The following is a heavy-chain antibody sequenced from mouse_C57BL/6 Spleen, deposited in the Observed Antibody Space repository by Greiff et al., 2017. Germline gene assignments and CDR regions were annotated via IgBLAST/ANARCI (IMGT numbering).Heavy chain of an antibody. D-gene: IGHD2-4*01. V-gene: IGHV5-16*01. CDR3: ARGVYDYDWYFDY. Sequence: EVQLVESEGGLVQPGSSMKLSCTASGFTFSDYYMAWVRQVPEKGLEWVANINYDGSSTYYLDSLKSRFIISRDNAKNILYLQMSSLKSEDTATYYCARGVYDYDWYFDYWGQGTTLTVSS. CDR2: INYDGSST. CDR1: GFTFSDYY. J-gene: IGHJ2*01.